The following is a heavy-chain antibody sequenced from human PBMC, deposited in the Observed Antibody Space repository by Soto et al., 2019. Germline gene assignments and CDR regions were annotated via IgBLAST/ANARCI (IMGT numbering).Heavy chain of an antibody. CDR3: ARFAKEENPKLESWYAFDF. D-gene: IGHD6-13*01. CDR2: IYYRGGT. V-gene: IGHV4-31*03. CDR1: GGSIRSGGYF. Sequence: VQLQESGPGLVKPSQTLFLTCTVSGGSIRSGGYFWSWVRQHPGKGLEWIGHIYYRGGTSYNPSLESRVAMSVDTSKNEFTLKVNSVTAPDTAIYYCARFAKEENPKLESWYAFDFWGRGTLVTVSS. J-gene: IGHJ4*02.